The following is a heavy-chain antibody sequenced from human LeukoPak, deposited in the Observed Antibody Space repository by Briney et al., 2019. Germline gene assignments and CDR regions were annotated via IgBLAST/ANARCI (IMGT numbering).Heavy chain of an antibody. V-gene: IGHV3-33*06. CDR1: GFTFSSYG. Sequence: TGGSLRLSCAASGFTFSSYGMPWVRQAPGKGLEWVAVIWYDGSNKYYADSVKGRFTISRDNSKNTLYLQMNSLRAEDTAVYYCAKFNGGGVFDIWGQGTMVTVSS. CDR2: IWYDGSNK. J-gene: IGHJ3*02. D-gene: IGHD2-21*01. CDR3: AKFNGGGVFDI.